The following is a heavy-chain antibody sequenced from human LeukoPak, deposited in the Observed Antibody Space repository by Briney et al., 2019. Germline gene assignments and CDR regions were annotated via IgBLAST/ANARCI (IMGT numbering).Heavy chain of an antibody. Sequence: ASVKVSCKASGYSFPNSGTNWVRQAPGQGLEWMGWISAYNGNTNYAQKLQGRVTMTTDTSTSTAYMELRSLRSDDTDVYYCVRVTQTDYDFDYWGQGTLVTVSS. CDR1: GYSFPNSG. J-gene: IGHJ4*02. CDR2: ISAYNGNT. D-gene: IGHD4-17*01. V-gene: IGHV1-18*01. CDR3: VRVTQTDYDFDY.